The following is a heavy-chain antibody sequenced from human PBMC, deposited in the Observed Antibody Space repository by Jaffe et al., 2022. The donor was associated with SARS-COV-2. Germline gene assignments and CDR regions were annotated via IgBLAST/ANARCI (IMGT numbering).Heavy chain of an antibody. CDR1: GASIRSGTDY. V-gene: IGHV4-61*02. Sequence: QVQLQESGPGLVKPSQTLSLTCTVSGASIRSGTDYWSWIRQSAGKGLEWIGRIYPTGTTNYNSSLKSRVTISLDTSKNQFSLKLNSVTAGDTAVFYCARDQRARGGWPSYFDNWGQGILVTVSS. J-gene: IGHJ4*02. CDR3: ARDQRARGGWPSYFDN. CDR2: IYPTGTT. D-gene: IGHD6-19*01.